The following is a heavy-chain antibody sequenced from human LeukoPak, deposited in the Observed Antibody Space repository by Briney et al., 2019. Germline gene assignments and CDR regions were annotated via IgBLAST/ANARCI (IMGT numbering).Heavy chain of an antibody. CDR3: AKGPWVPCSGGSCYPDAFDI. CDR2: ISGSGGST. D-gene: IGHD2-15*01. V-gene: IGHV3-23*01. J-gene: IGHJ3*02. Sequence: PGGSLRLSCAASGFTFSSYAMSWVRQAPGKGLEWVSAISGSGGSTYYADSVKGRFAISRDNSKNTLYLQMNSLRAEDTAVYYCAKGPWVPCSGGSCYPDAFDIWGQGTMVTVSS. CDR1: GFTFSSYA.